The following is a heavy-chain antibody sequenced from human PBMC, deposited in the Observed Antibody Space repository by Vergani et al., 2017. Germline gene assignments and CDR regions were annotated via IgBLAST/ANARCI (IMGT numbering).Heavy chain of an antibody. CDR2: ISSSSSTI. J-gene: IGHJ5*02. CDR3: AREDLDILTGYFHNNWFDP. D-gene: IGHD3-9*01. V-gene: IGHV3-48*01. Sequence: EVQLVESGGGLVQPGGSLRLSCAASGFTFSSFSMNWVRQAPGKGLEWVSYISSSSSTIYYADSVKGRFTISRDNAKNLLYLQMNSLRAEDTAVYYCAREDLDILTGYFHNNWFDPWGQGTLVTVSS. CDR1: GFTFSSFS.